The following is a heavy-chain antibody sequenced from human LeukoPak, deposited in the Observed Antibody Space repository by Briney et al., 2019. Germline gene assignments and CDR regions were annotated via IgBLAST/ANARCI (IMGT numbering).Heavy chain of an antibody. CDR3: ARELDDSSGYYAFDI. CDR2: ISSSGSTI. D-gene: IGHD3-22*01. CDR1: GFTFSSYE. Sequence: GGSLRLSCAASGFTFSSYEMNWVRQAPGKGLEWVSYISSSGSTIYYADSVKGRFTISRDNAKNSLYLQMNSLRAEDTAVYYCARELDDSSGYYAFDIWGQGTMVTVPS. V-gene: IGHV3-48*03. J-gene: IGHJ3*02.